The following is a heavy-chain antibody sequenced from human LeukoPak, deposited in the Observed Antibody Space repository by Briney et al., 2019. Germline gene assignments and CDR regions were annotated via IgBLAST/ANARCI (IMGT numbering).Heavy chain of an antibody. J-gene: IGHJ3*02. V-gene: IGHV3-23*01. D-gene: IGHD3-10*01. CDR3: AKEKFNYYGSGSYYINDAFDI. CDR1: GFTFSSYA. Sequence: GGSLRLSCAASGFTFSSYAMSWVRQAPGKGLEWVSAISGSGGSTYYADSVKGRFTISRDNAKNSLYPQMNSLRAEDTALYYCAKEKFNYYGSGSYYINDAFDIWGQGTMVTVSS. CDR2: ISGSGGST.